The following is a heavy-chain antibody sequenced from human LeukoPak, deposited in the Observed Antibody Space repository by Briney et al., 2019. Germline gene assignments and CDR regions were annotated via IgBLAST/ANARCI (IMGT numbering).Heavy chain of an antibody. Sequence: SVTVSCKASGSTFTSYDINLVRQATGQGLEWMGWMNPNSGNTGYAQKFQGRVTITRNTSISTAYMELSSLRSEDTDLYCSQCWGSSTRTGGYYFDYWGQGTLVTVSS. CDR2: MNPNSGNT. CDR3: QCWGSSTRTGGYYFDY. V-gene: IGHV1-8*03. J-gene: IGHJ4*02. D-gene: IGHD2-2*01. CDR1: GSTFTSYD.